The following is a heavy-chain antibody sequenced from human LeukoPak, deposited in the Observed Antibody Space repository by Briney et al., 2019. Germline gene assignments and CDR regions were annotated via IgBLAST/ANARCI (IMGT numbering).Heavy chain of an antibody. Sequence: GGSLRLSCAASGFTFSSYAMHWVREAPRRGLWRGAVISFDGSDKYYADSVKGRFTISRDNSKNTLFLQQNTLIADASTVYYCARGYCYYYDKSGYATVYYFDCWGQGTLVTVSS. CDR3: ARGYCYYYDKSGYATVYYFDC. D-gene: IGHD3-22*01. J-gene: IGHJ4*02. CDR2: ISFDGSDK. CDR1: GFTFSSYA. V-gene: IGHV3-30-3*01.